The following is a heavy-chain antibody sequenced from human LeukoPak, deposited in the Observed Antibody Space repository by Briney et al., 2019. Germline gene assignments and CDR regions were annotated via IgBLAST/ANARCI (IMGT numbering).Heavy chain of an antibody. Sequence: PSQTLSHTCTVSSYAITSGGFSWNWIRQPPGKGLEWIGCIYDRGPAYYNPSLKSRFTISVDRPKNQFFLNVTSLTAADTAVYYCARSRQASGLFNSWGQGTLVVVSS. CDR2: IYDRGPA. CDR3: ARSRQASGLFNS. CDR1: SYAITSGGFS. D-gene: IGHD3-10*01. V-gene: IGHV4-30-2*01. J-gene: IGHJ5*01.